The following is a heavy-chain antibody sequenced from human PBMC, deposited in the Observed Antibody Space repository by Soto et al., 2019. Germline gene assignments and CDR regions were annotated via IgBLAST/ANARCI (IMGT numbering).Heavy chain of an antibody. CDR1: GGSISSSSYY. D-gene: IGHD6-13*01. Sequence: SETLSLTCTVSGGSISSSSYYWGWIRQPPGKGLEWIGSIYYSGSTYYNPSLKSRFTISVDTSKNQFSLKLSSVTAADTAVYYCAREVKGSWYYYYYGMDVWGQGTTVTVSS. V-gene: IGHV4-39*07. J-gene: IGHJ6*02. CDR2: IYYSGST. CDR3: AREVKGSWYYYYYGMDV.